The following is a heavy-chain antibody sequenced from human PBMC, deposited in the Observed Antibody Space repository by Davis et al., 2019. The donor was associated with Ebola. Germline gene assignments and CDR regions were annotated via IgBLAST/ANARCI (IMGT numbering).Heavy chain of an antibody. D-gene: IGHD2-15*01. Sequence: GESLKISCAASGFTFSSYGMHWVRQAPGKGLEWVAVISYDGSNKYYADSVKGRFTISRDNSKNTLYLQMNSLRAEDTAVYYCARVGGRGGDFWGQGTLVTVSS. V-gene: IGHV3-30*03. J-gene: IGHJ4*02. CDR1: GFTFSSYG. CDR2: ISYDGSNK. CDR3: ARVGGRGGDF.